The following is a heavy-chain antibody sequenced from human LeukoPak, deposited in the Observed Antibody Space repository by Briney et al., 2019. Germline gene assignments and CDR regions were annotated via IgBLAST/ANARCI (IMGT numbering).Heavy chain of an antibody. J-gene: IGHJ4*02. V-gene: IGHV3-30*18. CDR2: ISYDGRNK. CDR3: AKSLLWFGELMNNYFDY. D-gene: IGHD3-10*01. Sequence: GGSLRLSCSASGFTFTSYAMHWVRQVPGRGLEWLTLISYDGRNKLYADSVKGRFTISRDNSKNTLYLQMNSLRAEDTAVYYCAKSLLWFGELMNNYFDYWGQGTLATVSS. CDR1: GFTFTSYA.